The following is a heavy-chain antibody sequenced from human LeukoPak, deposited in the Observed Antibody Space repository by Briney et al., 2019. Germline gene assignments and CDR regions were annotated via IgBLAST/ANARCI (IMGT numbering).Heavy chain of an antibody. J-gene: IGHJ3*02. CDR1: GFTFSSYG. V-gene: IGHV3-33*01. CDR3: VRYTYERDAFHI. D-gene: IGHD3-16*01. CDR2: IWYNGSNK. Sequence: GGSLRLSCAASGFTFSSYGMHWVRQAPGKGLEWVAVIWYNGSNKYYADSVKGRFTISRDNSQNTVYLQMNSLRSEDTAVYYCVRYTYERDAFHIWGHGTMVTVSS.